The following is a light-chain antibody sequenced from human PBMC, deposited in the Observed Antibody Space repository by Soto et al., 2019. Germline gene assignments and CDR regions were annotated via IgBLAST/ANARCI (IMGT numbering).Light chain of an antibody. V-gene: IGKV3-15*01. Sequence: EIVLTQSRATLSVSPGQSATLSCLASQFINNDLAWYQQRPGQAPRLLIYGASTRATGIPARFSGSGSGTEFFLTINSLQSEDFAVYYCQQSHSWPPITFGQGTRLEI. CDR2: GAS. CDR3: QQSHSWPPIT. J-gene: IGKJ5*01. CDR1: QFINND.